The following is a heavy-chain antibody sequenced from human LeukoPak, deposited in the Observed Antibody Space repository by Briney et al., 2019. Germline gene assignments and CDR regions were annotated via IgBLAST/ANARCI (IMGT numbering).Heavy chain of an antibody. CDR1: GFTFSSYW. J-gene: IGHJ6*03. V-gene: IGHV3-7*01. CDR3: ARARNYDFWSGPLGFYYYMDV. Sequence: PGGSLRLSCAASGFTFSSYWMSWVRQAPGKGLEWVANIKQDGSEKYYVDSVKGRFTISRDNAKNPLYLQMNSLRAEDTAVYYCARARNYDFWSGPLGFYYYMDVWGKGTTATVSS. D-gene: IGHD3-3*01. CDR2: IKQDGSEK.